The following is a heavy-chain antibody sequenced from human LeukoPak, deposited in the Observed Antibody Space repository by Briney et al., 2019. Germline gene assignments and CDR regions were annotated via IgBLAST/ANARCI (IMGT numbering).Heavy chain of an antibody. V-gene: IGHV4-61*02. Sequence: SQTLSLTCTVSGGSISSGSYYWSWIWQPAGKGLEWIGRIYTSGSTNYNPSLKSRVTISVDTSKNQFSLKLSSVTAADTAVYYCARWGWEPDYFDYWGQGTLVIVSS. CDR2: IYTSGST. CDR1: GGSISSGSYY. CDR3: ARWGWEPDYFDY. D-gene: IGHD1-26*01. J-gene: IGHJ4*02.